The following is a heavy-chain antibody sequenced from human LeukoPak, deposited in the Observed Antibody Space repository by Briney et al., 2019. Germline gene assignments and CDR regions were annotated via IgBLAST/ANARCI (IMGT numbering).Heavy chain of an antibody. J-gene: IGHJ4*02. D-gene: IGHD7-27*01. Sequence: GGSLRFSCAASGFTFSDSYMSWIRQVPGKGLEWISYISSSGGTIYYADSVKGRFTISRDNAKNSLYLQMNSLRAGDTAVYYCAKEGGDWGEGYFDYWGQGTLVTVSS. CDR3: AKEGGDWGEGYFDY. CDR2: ISSSGGTI. V-gene: IGHV3-11*01. CDR1: GFTFSDSY.